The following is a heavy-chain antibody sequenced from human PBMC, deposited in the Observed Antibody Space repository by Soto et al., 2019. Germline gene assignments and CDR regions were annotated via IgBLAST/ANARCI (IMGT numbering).Heavy chain of an antibody. V-gene: IGHV1-18*01. J-gene: IGHJ4*02. Sequence: ASVKVSCKASGYTFTTYGISWVRQAPGQGLEWMGWISAYNGNTNYAQKLQGRVTMTTDTSTSTGYMELRSLRSDDTAVYYCARQNLVDRMATTNIHYCGTGPLVTVSS. CDR2: ISAYNGNT. CDR3: ARQNLVDRMATTNIHY. D-gene: IGHD5-12*01. CDR1: GYTFTTYG.